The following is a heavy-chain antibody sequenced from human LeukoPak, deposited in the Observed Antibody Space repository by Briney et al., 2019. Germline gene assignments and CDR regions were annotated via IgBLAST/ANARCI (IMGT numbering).Heavy chain of an antibody. CDR1: GYTFTSYG. J-gene: IGHJ6*02. Sequence: ASVKVSWNASGYTFTSYGISWVRQAPGQGLEWMGWISAYNGNTNYAQKLQGRVTMTTDTSTSTAYMELRSLRSDDTAVYYCARDPDGMDGMDVWGQGTTVTVSS. CDR3: ARDPDGMDGMDV. D-gene: IGHD5-24*01. CDR2: ISAYNGNT. V-gene: IGHV1-18*01.